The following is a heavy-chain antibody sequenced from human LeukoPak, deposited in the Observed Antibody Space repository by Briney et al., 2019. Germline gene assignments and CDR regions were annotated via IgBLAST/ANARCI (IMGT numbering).Heavy chain of an antibody. D-gene: IGHD3-10*01. V-gene: IGHV4-4*07. CDR3: ARDSGTTGEVKFDP. CDR1: GGSFSGYY. Sequence: RASETLSLTCAVYGGSFSGYYWSWIRQPPGKGLEWIGRIYTSGTTTYNPSLKSRVTMSVDTSKNQFSLKLSSVTAADTAVYYCARDSGTTGEVKFDPWGQGTLVTVSS. J-gene: IGHJ5*02. CDR2: IYTSGTT.